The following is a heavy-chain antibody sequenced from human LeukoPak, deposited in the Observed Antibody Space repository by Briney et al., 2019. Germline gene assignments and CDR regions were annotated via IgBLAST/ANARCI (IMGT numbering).Heavy chain of an antibody. Sequence: RGSLRLSCAASGFTFSNYVMTWVRQTPGKGLEWVSGITGSGNIIYYADSVKGRFTISRDNSKNTFYLQMNSLKVEDTAVYYCTNLLYWGQGTLVTVSS. V-gene: IGHV3-23*01. D-gene: IGHD3-10*01. CDR3: TNLLY. CDR1: GFTFSNYV. J-gene: IGHJ4*02. CDR2: ITGSGNII.